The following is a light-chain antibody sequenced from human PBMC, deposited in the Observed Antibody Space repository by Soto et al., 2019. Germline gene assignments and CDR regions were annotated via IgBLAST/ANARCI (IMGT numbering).Light chain of an antibody. Sequence: QPVLTQPPSASGTPGQRVTISCSGSSSNIGSNYVFWYQHLPGTAPKLLIYRNNQRPSGVPDRFSGSKSGTSASLAISGLRSEDETDYYCAAWDDSLSGVVFGGGTKL. CDR3: AAWDDSLSGVV. V-gene: IGLV1-47*01. J-gene: IGLJ2*01. CDR1: SSNIGSNY. CDR2: RNN.